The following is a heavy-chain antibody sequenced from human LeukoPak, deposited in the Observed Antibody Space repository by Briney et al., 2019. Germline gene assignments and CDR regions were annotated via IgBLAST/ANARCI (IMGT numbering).Heavy chain of an antibody. CDR3: ARAGDLCTNGVCFNWFDP. Sequence: GASVKVSCKASGYTFTSYYMHWVRQAPGQGLEWMGIINPSGGSTSYAQKFQGRVTMTRDTSISTAYMELSRLRSDDTAVYYCARAGDLCTNGVCFNWFDPWGQGTLVTVSS. CDR1: GYTFTSYY. D-gene: IGHD2-8*01. CDR2: INPSGGST. J-gene: IGHJ5*02. V-gene: IGHV1-46*01.